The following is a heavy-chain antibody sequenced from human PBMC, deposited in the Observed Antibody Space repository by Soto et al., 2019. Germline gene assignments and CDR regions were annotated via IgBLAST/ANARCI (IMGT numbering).Heavy chain of an antibody. J-gene: IGHJ5*02. Sequence: QVQLVQSGAEVKRPGASVKVSCEASGYTFTTYDINWVRQASGQGLGGMGCVNPSSGNTVYAQKFHGRVTMTRDTSISTAYMELSSLKSDDTAIYYCARASMYIWNDHWGQGTLVTVSS. D-gene: IGHD1-20*01. CDR1: GYTFTTYD. CDR2: VNPSSGNT. V-gene: IGHV1-8*01. CDR3: ARASMYIWNDH.